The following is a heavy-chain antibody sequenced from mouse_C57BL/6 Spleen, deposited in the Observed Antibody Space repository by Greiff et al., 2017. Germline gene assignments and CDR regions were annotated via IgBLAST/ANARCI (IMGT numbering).Heavy chain of an antibody. CDR3: ARRSVYYDYPSFDY. V-gene: IGHV1-59*01. Sequence: QVQLQQPGAELVRPGTSVKLSCKASGYTFTSYWMHWVKQRPGQGLEWIGVIDPSDSYTNYNQKFKGKATLTVDTSSSTAYMQLSSLTSEDSAVYYCARRSVYYDYPSFDYWGQGTTLTVSS. CDR2: IDPSDSYT. CDR1: GYTFTSYW. D-gene: IGHD2-4*01. J-gene: IGHJ2*01.